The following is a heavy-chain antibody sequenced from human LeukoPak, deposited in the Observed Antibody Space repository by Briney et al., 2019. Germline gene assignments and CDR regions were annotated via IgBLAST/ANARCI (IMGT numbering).Heavy chain of an antibody. V-gene: IGHV3-48*01. CDR2: ISSSSSTI. CDR3: ARDKWLSLDY. D-gene: IGHD2-21*01. J-gene: IGHJ4*02. Sequence: GGCLRLSCAASGFTFSSYSMNWVRQAPGKGLEWVSYISSSSSTIYYADSVKGRFTISRDNAKNSLYLQMNSLRAEDTAVYYCARDKWLSLDYWGQGTLVTVSS. CDR1: GFTFSSYS.